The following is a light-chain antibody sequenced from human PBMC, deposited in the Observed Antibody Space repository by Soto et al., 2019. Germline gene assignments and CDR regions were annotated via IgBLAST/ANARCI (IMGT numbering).Light chain of an antibody. CDR2: AAS. V-gene: IGKV1-39*01. J-gene: IGKJ1*01. Sequence: DIQITPSPSSLSASVGDRVTITCRSSQSISSYLNWYQQKPGKAPKLLIYAASSLQSGVPSRFSGSGSGTDFTLTISSLQPEDFATYYCQQSYSTPRTLGQGTKVDIK. CDR3: QQSYSTPRT. CDR1: QSISSY.